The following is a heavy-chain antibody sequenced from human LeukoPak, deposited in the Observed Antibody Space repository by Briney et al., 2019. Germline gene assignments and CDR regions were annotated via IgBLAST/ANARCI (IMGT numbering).Heavy chain of an antibody. J-gene: IGHJ6*03. CDR3: AKDSASSSNYYYYYYMDV. D-gene: IGHD6-13*01. CDR2: IRYDGTNK. Sequence: PGGSLRLSCAASGFTFSSYGMHWVRQAPGKGLEWVAFIRYDGTNKYYADSLKGRFTISRDNSKNTLYLQMSSLRAEDTAVYYCAKDSASSSNYYYYYYMDVWGKGTTVTVSS. V-gene: IGHV3-30*02. CDR1: GFTFSSYG.